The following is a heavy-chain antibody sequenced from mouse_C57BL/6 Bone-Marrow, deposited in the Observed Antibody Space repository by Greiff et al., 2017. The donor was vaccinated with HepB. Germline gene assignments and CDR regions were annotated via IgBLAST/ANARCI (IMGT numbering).Heavy chain of an antibody. D-gene: IGHD4-1*01. Sequence: QVQLKQPGAELVKPGASVKVSCKASGYTFTSYWMHWVKQRPGQGLEWIGRIHPSDSDTNYNQKFKGKATLTVDKSSSTAYMQLSSLTSEDSAVYYCARAPGWDESFDVWGTGTTVTVSS. J-gene: IGHJ1*03. V-gene: IGHV1-74*01. CDR2: IHPSDSDT. CDR1: GYTFTSYW. CDR3: ARAPGWDESFDV.